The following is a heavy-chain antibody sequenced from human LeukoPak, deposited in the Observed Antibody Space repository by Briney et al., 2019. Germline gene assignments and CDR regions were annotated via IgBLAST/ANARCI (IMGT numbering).Heavy chain of an antibody. V-gene: IGHV4-59*12. CDR3: ARGHGDYLAVFDY. Sequence: PSETLSLTCTVSGGSISSYYWSWIRQPPGKGLEWIGYIYYSGSTNYNPSLKSRVTMSVDTSKNQFSLKLSSVTAADTAMYYCARGHGDYLAVFDYWGQGTLVTVSS. CDR2: IYYSGST. D-gene: IGHD4-17*01. J-gene: IGHJ4*02. CDR1: GGSISSYY.